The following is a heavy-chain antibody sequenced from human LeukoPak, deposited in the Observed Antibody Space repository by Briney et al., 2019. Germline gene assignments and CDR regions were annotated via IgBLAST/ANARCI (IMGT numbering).Heavy chain of an antibody. CDR1: GGTFSSYA. D-gene: IGHD6-19*01. Sequence: GASVKVSCKASGGTFSSYAISWVRQAPGQGLEWMGGIIPIFGTANYAQKFQGRVTITADESTSTAYMELSSLRSEDTAVYYCARALGGRSSGWYAFDYWGQGTLVTVSS. CDR2: IIPIFGTA. J-gene: IGHJ4*02. CDR3: ARALGGRSSGWYAFDY. V-gene: IGHV1-69*13.